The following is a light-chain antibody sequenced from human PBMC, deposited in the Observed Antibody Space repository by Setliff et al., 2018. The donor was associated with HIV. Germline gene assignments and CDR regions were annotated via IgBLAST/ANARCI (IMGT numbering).Light chain of an antibody. J-gene: IGLJ2*01. CDR3: ATWDDSLSGVV. V-gene: IGLV1-47*01. CDR1: SSNIGSNY. Sequence: VLTQPPSASGTPGQRVTISCSGSSSNIGSNYVYWYQQLPGTAPKLLIYRNNQRPSGVPDRFSGSKSGTSASLAISGLRSEDEADYYCATWDDSLSGVVFGGGTKVTVL. CDR2: RNN.